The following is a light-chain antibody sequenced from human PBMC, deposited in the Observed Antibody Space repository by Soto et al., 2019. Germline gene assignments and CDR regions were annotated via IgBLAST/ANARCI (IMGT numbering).Light chain of an antibody. CDR1: QSVSSN. CDR3: QQYNNWPPYT. V-gene: IGKV3-15*01. CDR2: GPS. J-gene: IGKJ2*01. Sequence: EIVMTQSPATLSVSPGERATLSCRASQSVSSNLAWYQQKPCQAPRLLIYGPSTRATGIPARFSGSGSGTEFTLTISSLQSEDFAVYYCQQYNNWPPYTFGQGTKLEIK.